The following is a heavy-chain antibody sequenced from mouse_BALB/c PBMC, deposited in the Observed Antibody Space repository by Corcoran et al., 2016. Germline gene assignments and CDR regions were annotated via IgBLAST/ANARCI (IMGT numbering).Heavy chain of an antibody. CDR1: GYTFTSYV. Sequence: EVQLQQSGPELVKPGASVKMSCKASGYTFTSYVMHWVMQKPGQGLEWIGYINPYNDGTKYNEKFKGKATLTSDKSSSTAYMELSSLTSEDSAVYYCARPSDYYGSSSYFDYWGQGTTLTVSS. V-gene: IGHV1S136*01. CDR2: INPYNDGT. J-gene: IGHJ2*01. CDR3: ARPSDYYGSSSYFDY. D-gene: IGHD1-1*01.